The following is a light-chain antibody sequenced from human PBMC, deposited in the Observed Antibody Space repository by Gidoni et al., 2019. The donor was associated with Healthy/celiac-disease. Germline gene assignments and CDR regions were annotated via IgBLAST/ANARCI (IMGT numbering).Light chain of an antibody. V-gene: IGLV2-23*01. CDR1: SSDVGSYNL. CDR3: CSYAGSSTSVV. J-gene: IGLJ2*01. CDR2: EGS. Sequence: QSALTQPASVSGSPGQSLTISCTGTSSDVGSYNLVSWYQQHPGKAPKLMIYEGSKRPSVVSNRFSGSKSGNTASLTISGLQAEDEADYYCCSYAGSSTSVVFGGGTKLTVL.